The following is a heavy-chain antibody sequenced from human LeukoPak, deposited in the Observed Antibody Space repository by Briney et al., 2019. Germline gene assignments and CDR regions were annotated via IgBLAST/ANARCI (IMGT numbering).Heavy chain of an antibody. CDR3: AKSKYYDILTGFDY. J-gene: IGHJ4*02. CDR1: GFTFSNYA. Sequence: WGSLRLSCAASGFTFSNYAMSWVSQAPGKGLEWVSTVIGSSGSTYYADSVEGRFAISRDNSKNTLYLQMNSLRAEDTAVYFCAKSKYYDILTGFDYWGQGTLVTVSS. CDR2: VIGSSGST. D-gene: IGHD3-9*01. V-gene: IGHV3-23*01.